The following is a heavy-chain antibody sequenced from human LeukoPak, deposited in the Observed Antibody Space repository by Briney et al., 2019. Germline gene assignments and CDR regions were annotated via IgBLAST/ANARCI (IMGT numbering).Heavy chain of an antibody. D-gene: IGHD3-22*01. CDR3: ARSQDHYYYDSSGYYYFAFDI. J-gene: IGHJ3*02. CDR2: IIPILGIA. V-gene: IGHV1-69*04. Sequence: SVKVSCKASGGTFSSYVISWVRQAPGHGLEWMGRIIPILGIANYAQKFQGRVTITADKSTSTAYMELSSLRSEDTAVYYCARSQDHYYYDSSGYYYFAFDIWGQGTMVTVSS. CDR1: GGTFSSYV.